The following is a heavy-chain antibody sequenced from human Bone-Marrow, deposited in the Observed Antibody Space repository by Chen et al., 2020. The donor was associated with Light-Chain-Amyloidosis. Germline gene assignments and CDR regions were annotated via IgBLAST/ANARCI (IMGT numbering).Heavy chain of an antibody. CDR2: ISYSGSSK. CDR3: VRVGGTGTFG. D-gene: IGHD3-10*01. V-gene: IGHV3-30*09. Sequence: QVQLLESGGGVVQPGRSLRLSCVVSGFPFSNYAMHWVRRAPGKGLEWLAGISYSGSSKDYADSLKGRFVISRDNSRNTLYLQMNSLRGEDTALYYCVRVGGTGTFGWGQGTLVTVSS. CDR1: GFPFSNYA. J-gene: IGHJ4*02.